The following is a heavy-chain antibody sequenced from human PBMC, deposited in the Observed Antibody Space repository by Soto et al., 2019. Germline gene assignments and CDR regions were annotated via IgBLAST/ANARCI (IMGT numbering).Heavy chain of an antibody. V-gene: IGHV4-59*01. D-gene: IGHD1-26*01. CDR1: GGSISSYY. Sequence: SETLSLTCTVSGGSISSYYWSWIRQPPGKGLEWIGYIYYSGSTNYNPSLKSRVTISVDTSKNQFSLKLSSVTAADTAVYYCARLGATLSLALDCWGQGTLVTVSS. J-gene: IGHJ4*02. CDR2: IYYSGST. CDR3: ARLGATLSLALDC.